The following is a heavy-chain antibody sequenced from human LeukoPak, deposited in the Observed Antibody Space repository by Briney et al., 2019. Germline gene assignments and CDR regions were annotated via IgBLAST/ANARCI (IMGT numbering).Heavy chain of an antibody. D-gene: IGHD6-13*01. CDR1: GFTVSSNY. CDR3: ARESSSLYYFDY. J-gene: IGHJ4*02. CDR2: IYSGGST. Sequence: GGSLRLSCAASGFTVSSNYMSWVRPAPGKGLEWVSVIYSGGSTYYADSVKGRFTISRDNSKNTLYLQMNGLRAEDTAVYYCARESSSLYYFDYWGQGTLVTVSS. V-gene: IGHV3-66*02.